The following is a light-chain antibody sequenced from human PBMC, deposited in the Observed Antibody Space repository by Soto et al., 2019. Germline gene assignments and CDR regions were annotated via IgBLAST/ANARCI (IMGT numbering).Light chain of an antibody. V-gene: IGKV3-15*01. Sequence: ERVVTPSPPSLSVSHVQKATLSCRASQSVSSNLAWYQQKPGQAPRLLINGASTRATGIPARFSGSGSGTEFSLTISSLQSEDFAVYYCQQYSDLPPTFGQGTKVDIK. CDR3: QQYSDLPPT. CDR2: GAS. CDR1: QSVSSN. J-gene: IGKJ1*01.